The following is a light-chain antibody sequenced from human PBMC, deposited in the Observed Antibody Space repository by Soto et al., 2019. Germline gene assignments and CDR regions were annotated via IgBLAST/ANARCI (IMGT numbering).Light chain of an antibody. CDR3: GTWDTSLSGGV. V-gene: IGLV1-51*01. J-gene: IGLJ2*01. CDR2: DNN. Sequence: QSVLTQPPSVSASPGQKVTISCSGSSSNIGNNYVSWYQQLPGTAPTLLIYDNNKRPSGIPDRFSGSKSGTSATLGITGRQTGDEADYYCGTWDTSLSGGVFGGGTKLTVL. CDR1: SSNIGNNY.